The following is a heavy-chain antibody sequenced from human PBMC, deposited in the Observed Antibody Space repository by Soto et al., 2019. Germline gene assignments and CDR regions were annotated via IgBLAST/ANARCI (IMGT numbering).Heavy chain of an antibody. J-gene: IGHJ5*02. Sequence: EVQLLESGGGLVQPGGSLRLSCAASGFTFSSYAMSWVRQAPGKGLEWVSAISGSGGSTYYADSVKGRFTVSRDNSKNTLYLQMNSLRAEDTAVYYCAKAGQIGSGYPLWLRNPNWFDPWGQGTLVTVSS. CDR3: AKAGQIGSGYPLWLRNPNWFDP. D-gene: IGHD3-22*01. CDR2: ISGSGGST. CDR1: GFTFSSYA. V-gene: IGHV3-23*01.